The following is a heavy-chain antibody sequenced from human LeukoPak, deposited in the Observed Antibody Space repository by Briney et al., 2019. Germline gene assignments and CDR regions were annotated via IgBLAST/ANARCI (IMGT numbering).Heavy chain of an antibody. V-gene: IGHV1-18*04. D-gene: IGHD3-9*01. CDR2: ISSYNGNT. Sequence: ASVKVSCKASGYTFTSYGISWVRQAPGQGLEWMGWISSYNGNTNYAQKLQGRVTMTTDTSTSTAYMELRSLRSDDTAVYYCARDGTHGHFNWLLHHWGQGTLVTVSS. CDR1: GYTFTSYG. J-gene: IGHJ4*02. CDR3: ARDGTHGHFNWLLHH.